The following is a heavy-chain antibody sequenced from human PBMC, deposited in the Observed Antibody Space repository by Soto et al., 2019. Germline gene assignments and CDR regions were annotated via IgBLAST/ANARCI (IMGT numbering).Heavy chain of an antibody. CDR3: ARDVSPGSSSWYFDAFDL. J-gene: IGHJ3*01. CDR1: GFTFSSYW. V-gene: IGHV3-7*05. Sequence: EERLVESGGGLVQPGGSLRLSCAASGFTFSSYWMTWVRQAPGKGLEWVANIKKDESKKSYLDSVRGRFTISRDNAKNSLYLQMVSLPAEYTALYYCARDVSPGSSSWYFDAFDLWGQGTRVTVSS. D-gene: IGHD6-13*01. CDR2: IKKDESKK.